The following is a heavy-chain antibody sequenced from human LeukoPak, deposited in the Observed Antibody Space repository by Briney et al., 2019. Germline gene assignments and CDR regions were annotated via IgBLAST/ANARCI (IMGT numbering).Heavy chain of an antibody. CDR2: ISGSGGST. D-gene: IGHD2-15*01. V-gene: IGHV3-23*01. J-gene: IGHJ4*02. CDR3: AKVCTDGSCCY. CDR1: GFTFSNHA. Sequence: GGSLRLSGAASGFTFSNHAMNWVRQAPGRGLEWVSGISGSGGSTYYADSVKGRFTISRDNSKNTLFLQMNSLRAEDTAVYYCAKVCTDGSCCYWGQGTLVTVSS.